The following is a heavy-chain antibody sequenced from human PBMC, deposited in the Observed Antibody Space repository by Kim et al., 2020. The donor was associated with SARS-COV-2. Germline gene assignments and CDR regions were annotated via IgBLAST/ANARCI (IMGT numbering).Heavy chain of an antibody. Sequence: GGSLRLSCAASGFTFSPYWMHWVRQVPGKGLVWVSRISSDGTFTNYADSVKGRFTISRDNPKNTLHLRMDSLRDEDTAVYFCAREDYFGSGNYGFDMWGQGTVVTVSS. CDR3: AREDYFGSGNYGFDM. D-gene: IGHD3-10*01. CDR2: ISSDGTFT. CDR1: GFTFSPYW. V-gene: IGHV3-74*01. J-gene: IGHJ3*02.